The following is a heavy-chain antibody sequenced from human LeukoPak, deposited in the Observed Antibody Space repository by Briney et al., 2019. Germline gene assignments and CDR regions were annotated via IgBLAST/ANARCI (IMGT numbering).Heavy chain of an antibody. J-gene: IGHJ3*02. CDR1: GFTFSSYG. D-gene: IGHD6-13*01. V-gene: IGHV3-33*01. CDR2: IWYDGGNK. CDR3: AREVTSSSDAFDI. Sequence: PGGSLRLSCAASGFTFSSYGMHWVRQAPGKGLEWVAVIWYDGGNKYYADSVKGRFTISRDNSKNTLYLQMNSLRAEDTAVYYCAREVTSSSDAFDIWGQGTMVTVSS.